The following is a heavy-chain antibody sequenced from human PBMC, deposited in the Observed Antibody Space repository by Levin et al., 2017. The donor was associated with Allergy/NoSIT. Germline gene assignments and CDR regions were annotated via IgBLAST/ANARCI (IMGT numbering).Heavy chain of an antibody. CDR1: GFAFKSYS. Sequence: GGSLRLSCAASGFAFKSYSMNWVRQTPGKGLEWISYISSSSSAIYYADSVRGRFTVSRDNAMNSLSLHMDNLRDEDTALYYCARTALSSGWTYHGMDVWGPGIPVSVSS. J-gene: IGHJ6*02. V-gene: IGHV3-48*02. CDR2: ISSSSSAI. CDR3: ARTALSSGWTYHGMDV. D-gene: IGHD6-19*01.